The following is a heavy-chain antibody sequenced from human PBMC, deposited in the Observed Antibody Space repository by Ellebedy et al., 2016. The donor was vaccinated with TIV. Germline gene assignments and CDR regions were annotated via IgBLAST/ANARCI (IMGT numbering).Heavy chain of an antibody. CDR3: AKDQIAGDGRWVFDL. Sequence: GESLKISRGASGFTFSSYAISWVRQAQGKGLEWVSGISGSAVSTAYADSVKGRFTISRDNSKNTLFLQMNSLRAEDTAIYYCAKDQIAGDGRWVFDLWGQGTMVTVSS. CDR2: ISGSAVST. V-gene: IGHV3-23*01. J-gene: IGHJ3*01. CDR1: GFTFSSYA. D-gene: IGHD5-24*01.